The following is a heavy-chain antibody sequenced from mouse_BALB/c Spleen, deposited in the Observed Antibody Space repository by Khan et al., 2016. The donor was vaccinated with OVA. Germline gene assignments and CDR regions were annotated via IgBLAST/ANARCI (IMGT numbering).Heavy chain of an antibody. J-gene: IGHJ2*01. CDR3: ARTGYYYFDY. V-gene: IGHV5-17*02. CDR1: GFTFSGFG. CDR2: ISDGSNTI. Sequence: EVELVKSGGGLVQTGGSRKLSCAASGFTFSGFGMHWVRQTPEKGLEWVAYISDGSNTIYYADTVKGRFTISRDNPKNTLFLQMTSLRSEDTAMYYCARTGYYYFDYWGQGTTLTVSS. D-gene: IGHD2-3*01.